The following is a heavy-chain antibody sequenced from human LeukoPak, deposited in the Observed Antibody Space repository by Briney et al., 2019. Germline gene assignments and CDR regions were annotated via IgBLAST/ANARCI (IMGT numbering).Heavy chain of an antibody. D-gene: IGHD1-26*01. CDR2: IYYSGST. CDR1: GGSISSYY. Sequence: SETLSLTCTVSGGSISSYYLSWIRQPPGKGLEWIGYIYYSGSTNYNPSLKSRVTISVDRSKNQFSLKLSSVTAADTAVYYCARGSYSVDYWGQGTLVTVSS. J-gene: IGHJ4*02. V-gene: IGHV4-59*01. CDR3: ARGSYSVDY.